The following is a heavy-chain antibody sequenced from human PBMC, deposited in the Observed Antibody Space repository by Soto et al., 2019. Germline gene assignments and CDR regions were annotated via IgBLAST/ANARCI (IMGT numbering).Heavy chain of an antibody. D-gene: IGHD3-3*01. CDR2: ISGSGGST. CDR1: GFTFSSYA. CDR3: AKYAPSITIFGYYYYMDV. J-gene: IGHJ6*03. V-gene: IGHV3-23*01. Sequence: GGSLRLSCAASGFTFSSYAMSWVRQAPGKGLGWVSAISGSGGSTYYADSVKGRFTISRDNSKNTLYLQMNSLRAEDTAVYYCAKYAPSITIFGYYYYMDVWGKGTTVTVSS.